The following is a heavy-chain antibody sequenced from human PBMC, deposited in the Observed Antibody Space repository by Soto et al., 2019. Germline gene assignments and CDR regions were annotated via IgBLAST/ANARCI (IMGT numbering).Heavy chain of an antibody. D-gene: IGHD2-8*02. Sequence: QVQLQESGPELVKASETLSLTCSVSGASISRDHWNWIRQPPGKGLECIGDYSGSTNYNPSLKSRLTISVDTSKNQFSLTLKSVTAADTAVYFCATYFTGAGGRGLWGQGTLVTVSS. CDR1: GASISRDH. CDR2: DYSGST. J-gene: IGHJ4*02. CDR3: ATYFTGAGGRGL. V-gene: IGHV4-59*08.